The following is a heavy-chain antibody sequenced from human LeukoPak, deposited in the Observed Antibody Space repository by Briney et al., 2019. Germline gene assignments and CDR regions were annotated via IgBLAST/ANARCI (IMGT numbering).Heavy chain of an antibody. Sequence: ASVKVSCKASGYTFTSYDINWVRQATGQGLEWMGWMNPNSGNTGYAQKFQGRVTMTRNTSISTAYMELSSLRSEDTAVYYCARVIKGAIFGVVIPYNYMDVWGKGTTVTVSS. CDR1: GYTFTSYD. V-gene: IGHV1-8*01. J-gene: IGHJ6*03. D-gene: IGHD3-3*01. CDR3: ARVIKGAIFGVVIPYNYMDV. CDR2: MNPNSGNT.